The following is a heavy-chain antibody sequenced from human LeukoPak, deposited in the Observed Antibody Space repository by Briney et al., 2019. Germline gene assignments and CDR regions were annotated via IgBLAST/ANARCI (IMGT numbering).Heavy chain of an antibody. CDR1: GGSISNSH. Sequence: SETLSLTCTVSGGSISNSHWTWLRQPPGKTLEWIGYTSYSGITNRNPSLKSRVSFSLDSSKNEISLTLTSVTAADTAVYFCARLLLDYTNDDGNFGGPHLPDWGQGTLVTVSS. V-gene: IGHV4-59*01. CDR2: TSYSGIT. D-gene: IGHD2-8*01. CDR3: ARLLLDYTNDDGNFGGPHLPD. J-gene: IGHJ4*02.